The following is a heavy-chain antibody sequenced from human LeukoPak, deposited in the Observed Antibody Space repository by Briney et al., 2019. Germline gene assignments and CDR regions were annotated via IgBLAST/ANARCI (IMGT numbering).Heavy chain of an antibody. CDR2: IYYSGST. CDR3: AGMVATPTRRVDY. V-gene: IGHV4-39*07. D-gene: IGHD5-12*01. Sequence: SETLSLTCTVSGGSISSSSYYWGWIRQPPGKGLEWIGSIYYSGSTYYNPSLKSRVTISVDTSKNQFSLKLSSVTAADTAVYYCAGMVATPTRRVDYWGQGTLVTVSS. J-gene: IGHJ4*02. CDR1: GGSISSSSYY.